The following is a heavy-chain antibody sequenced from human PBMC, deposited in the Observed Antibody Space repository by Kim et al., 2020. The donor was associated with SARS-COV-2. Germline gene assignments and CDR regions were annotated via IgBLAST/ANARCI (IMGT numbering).Heavy chain of an antibody. V-gene: IGHV3-53*01. CDR1: GFTVSSNY. D-gene: IGHD3-9*01. CDR3: ARDMETGYLGGAAFDI. CDR2: IYSGGST. Sequence: GGSLRLSCAASGFTVSSNYMSWVRQAPGKGLEWVSVIYSGGSTYYADSVKGRFTISRDNSKNTLYLQMNILRAEDTAVYYCARDMETGYLGGAAFDIWGQGTMVTVSS. J-gene: IGHJ3*02.